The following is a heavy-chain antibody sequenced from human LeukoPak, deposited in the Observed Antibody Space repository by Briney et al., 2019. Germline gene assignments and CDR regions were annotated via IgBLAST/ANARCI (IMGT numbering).Heavy chain of an antibody. Sequence: ASVKVSCKASGYTFTSYDINWLRQAPGQGLEWVGWVTAFNENTHYSRKVQGRVTMTRDTSTSTAYMELRSLRSDDTAVYYCARESSSGRPDAFDIWGQGTMVTVSS. J-gene: IGHJ3*02. V-gene: IGHV1-18*01. CDR2: VTAFNENT. CDR3: ARESSSGRPDAFDI. CDR1: GYTFTSYD. D-gene: IGHD6-19*01.